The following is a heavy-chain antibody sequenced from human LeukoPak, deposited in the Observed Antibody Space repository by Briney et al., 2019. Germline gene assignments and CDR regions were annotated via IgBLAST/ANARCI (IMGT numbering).Heavy chain of an antibody. J-gene: IGHJ4*02. CDR1: GYTFTSYF. CDR2: INPSGGST. D-gene: IGHD1-26*01. CDR3: ARAGASWRRYDY. V-gene: IGHV1-46*01. Sequence: RRASVKVSCKASGYTFTSYFMHWVRQAPGQGLEWMGIINPSGGSTTYAQKFQGRVTVTRDTSKNQFSLKLSSVTAADTAVYYCARAGASWRRYDYWGQGTLVTVSS.